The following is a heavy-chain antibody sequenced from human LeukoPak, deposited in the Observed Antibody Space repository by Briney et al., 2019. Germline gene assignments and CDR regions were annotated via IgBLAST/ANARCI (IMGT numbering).Heavy chain of an antibody. CDR1: GYTFTGYY. Sequence: GASVKVSCKASGYTFTGYYMHWVRQAPGQGLEWMGWINPNSGGTDYAQKFQGRVTMTRDTSISTAYMELSRLRSDDTAMYYCARDNGGIQQASDYWGQGTLVTVSS. CDR3: ARDNGGIQQASDY. D-gene: IGHD5-18*01. V-gene: IGHV1-2*02. J-gene: IGHJ4*02. CDR2: INPNSGGT.